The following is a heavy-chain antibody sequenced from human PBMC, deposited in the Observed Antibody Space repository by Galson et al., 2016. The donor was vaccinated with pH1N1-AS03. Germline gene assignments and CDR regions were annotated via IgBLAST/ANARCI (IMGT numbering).Heavy chain of an antibody. V-gene: IGHV3-7*01. J-gene: IGHJ3*02. CDR3: AKEGSGSVSKFAFDI. CDR2: IDQDGSEK. CDR1: GFRFIDYW. D-gene: IGHD3-10*01. Sequence: SLRLSCAASGFRFIDYWMTWVRQAPGKGLEWVANIDQDGSEKYYMDSVEGRFTISRDNATNSLSLQMNSLRSEDTAVYYCAKEGSGSVSKFAFDIWGQGTIVTVSS.